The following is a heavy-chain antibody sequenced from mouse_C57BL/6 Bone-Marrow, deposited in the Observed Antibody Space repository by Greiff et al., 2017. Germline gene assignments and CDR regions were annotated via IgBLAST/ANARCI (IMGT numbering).Heavy chain of an antibody. CDR3: ARERTGDYYAMDY. J-gene: IGHJ4*01. V-gene: IGHV1-81*01. CDR1: GYTFTSYG. D-gene: IGHD4-1*01. CDR2: IYPRSGNT. Sequence: QVQLQQSGAELARPGASVKLSCKASGYTFTSYGISWVKQRTGQGLEWIGEIYPRSGNTYYNEKFKGKATLTADKSSSTAYMELRSLTSEDAAVYFCARERTGDYYAMDYWGQGTSVTVSS.